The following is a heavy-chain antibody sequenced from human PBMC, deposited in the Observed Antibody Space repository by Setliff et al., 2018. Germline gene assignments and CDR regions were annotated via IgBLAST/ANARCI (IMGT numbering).Heavy chain of an antibody. Sequence: GESLKISCKASGYIFTNYWIGWVRQMPGKGLEWMGVIYPGDSDTRYSPSFQGQVTISADKSINTAYLQWSSLKASDTAIYYCTRHEDRNKCTSSSCYRENDAFDVWGQGAMVTVAS. V-gene: IGHV5-51*01. CDR3: TRHEDRNKCTSSSCYRENDAFDV. D-gene: IGHD2-2*01. CDR2: IYPGDSDT. CDR1: GYIFTNYW. J-gene: IGHJ3*01.